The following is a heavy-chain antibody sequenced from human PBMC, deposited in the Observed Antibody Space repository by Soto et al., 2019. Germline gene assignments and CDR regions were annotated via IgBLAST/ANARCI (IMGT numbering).Heavy chain of an antibody. J-gene: IGHJ4*02. CDR2: IRGSSNNI. D-gene: IGHD2-21*02. CDR3: AAEALCGADCYFFEY. Sequence: EVKLLETGGGSVQPGGSLRLSCAVSGFNLTNYEMNWVRQVPGKGLEWISKIRGSSNNIYYADSVKGRFTISRDNANNLLFLQMHSLRAEDTAFYYCAAEALCGADCYFFEYWGQGTLVTVSS. CDR1: GFNLTNYE. V-gene: IGHV3-48*03.